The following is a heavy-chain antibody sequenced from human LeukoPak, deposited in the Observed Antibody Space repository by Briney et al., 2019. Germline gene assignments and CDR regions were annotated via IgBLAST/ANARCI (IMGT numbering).Heavy chain of an antibody. Sequence: SETLSLTCTVSGGSISSGGYYWSWIRQPPGKGLEWIGYIYHSGSTYYNPSLKSRVTISVDRSKNQFSLKLSSVTAADMAVYYCARDAGSGSFSVIDYWGQGTLVTVSS. CDR3: ARDAGSGSFSVIDY. D-gene: IGHD3-10*01. V-gene: IGHV4-30-2*01. CDR1: GGSISSGGYY. CDR2: IYHSGST. J-gene: IGHJ4*02.